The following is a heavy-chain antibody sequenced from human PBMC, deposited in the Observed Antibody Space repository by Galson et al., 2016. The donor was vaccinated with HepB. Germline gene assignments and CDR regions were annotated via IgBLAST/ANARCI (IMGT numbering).Heavy chain of an antibody. CDR1: GFTFSSYA. Sequence: SLRLSCAASGFTFSSYAMRWVRQAPGKGLEWVSAISGSGGSTYYADSVKGRFTISRDNSKNTLYLQMNSLRAEDTAVYYCASRGTTAYVFYWGQGTLVTVSS. CDR3: ASRGTTAYVFY. CDR2: ISGSGGST. J-gene: IGHJ4*02. V-gene: IGHV3-23*01. D-gene: IGHD1-14*01.